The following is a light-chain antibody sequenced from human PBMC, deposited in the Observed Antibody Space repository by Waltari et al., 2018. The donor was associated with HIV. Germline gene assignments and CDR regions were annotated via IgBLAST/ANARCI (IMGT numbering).Light chain of an antibody. Sequence: EIMMTQSPATLSVSLGERATLSCRASQTIGRNLAWYQQKPGQVPRLLIYGASTRATGIPARFSGSGSGTEFTLTISSLQSEDFVVYYCQQYNNWPPATFGQGTKLEIK. CDR2: GAS. J-gene: IGKJ2*01. CDR3: QQYNNWPPAT. V-gene: IGKV3-15*01. CDR1: QTIGRN.